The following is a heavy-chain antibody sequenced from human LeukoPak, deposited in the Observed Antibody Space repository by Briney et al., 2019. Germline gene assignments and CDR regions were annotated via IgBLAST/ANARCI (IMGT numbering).Heavy chain of an antibody. D-gene: IGHD3-22*01. CDR2: IIPIFGTA. Sequence: SVKVSSKASGYTFTSYGISWVRQAPGQGLEWMGGIIPIFGTANYAQKFQGRVTITTDESTSTAYMELSSLRSEDTAVYYCARSKAYYDSSGYYYCFDYWGQGTLVTVSS. CDR1: GYTFTSYG. J-gene: IGHJ4*02. V-gene: IGHV1-69*05. CDR3: ARSKAYYDSSGYYYCFDY.